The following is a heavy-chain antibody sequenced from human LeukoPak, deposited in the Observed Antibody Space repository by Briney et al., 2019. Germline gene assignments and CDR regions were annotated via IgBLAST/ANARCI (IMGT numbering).Heavy chain of an antibody. CDR2: ISRSGGST. CDR3: AKMGYCSSTSCRIAAAGTYFDY. J-gene: IGHJ4*02. D-gene: IGHD2-2*01. Sequence: PGGSLRLPCAASGFTFSSYAMSWLRQAPGKGLEWVSAISRSGGSTYYADSVKGRFAISRDNSKNTLYLQMNRLRAEDTAVYYCAKMGYCSSTSCRIAAAGTYFDYWGQGTLVTVSS. V-gene: IGHV3-23*01. CDR1: GFTFSSYA.